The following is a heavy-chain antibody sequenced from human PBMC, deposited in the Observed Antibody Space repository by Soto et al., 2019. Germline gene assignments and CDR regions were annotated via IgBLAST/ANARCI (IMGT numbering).Heavy chain of an antibody. CDR1: GYSFTSYW. D-gene: IGHD6-13*01. CDR2: IYPGDSDT. J-gene: IGHJ5*02. V-gene: IGHV5-51*01. Sequence: GESLKISCKGSGYSFTSYWIGWVRQMPGKGLEWMGIIYPGDSDTRYSPSFQGQVTISADKSISTAYLQWSSLRASDTAMYYCARRVVAAPGTSLNWFDPWGQGTLVTVSS. CDR3: ARRVVAAPGTSLNWFDP.